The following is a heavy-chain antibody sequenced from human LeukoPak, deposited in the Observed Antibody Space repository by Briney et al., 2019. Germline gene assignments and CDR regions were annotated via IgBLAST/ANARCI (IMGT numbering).Heavy chain of an antibody. V-gene: IGHV4-34*01. CDR2: INHSGST. CDR1: GGSFSGYY. CDR3: ARIRRGVRGVIISRLTGSPFDP. J-gene: IGHJ5*02. D-gene: IGHD3-10*01. Sequence: KPSETLSLTCAVYGGSFSGYYRSWIRQPPRKGLEWIGEINHSGSTNYNPSLKSRVTISVDTSKNQFSLKLSSVTAADTAVYYCARIRRGVRGVIISRLTGSPFDPWGQGTLVTVSS.